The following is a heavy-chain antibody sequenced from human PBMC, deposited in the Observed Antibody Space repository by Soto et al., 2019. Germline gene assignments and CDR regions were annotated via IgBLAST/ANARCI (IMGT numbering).Heavy chain of an antibody. CDR2: IYYSGST. CDR3: AIDYPYYGPRSYNAY. D-gene: IGHD3-10*01. Sequence: TSETLSLTCTVSGGSISSGDYYWSWIRQPPGKGLEWIGYIYYSGSTYYNPSLKSRVTISVDTSKNQFSLKLSSVTAADTAVYYCAIDYPYYGPRSYNAYWGQGTLVTVSS. J-gene: IGHJ4*02. CDR1: GGSISSGDYY. V-gene: IGHV4-30-4*01.